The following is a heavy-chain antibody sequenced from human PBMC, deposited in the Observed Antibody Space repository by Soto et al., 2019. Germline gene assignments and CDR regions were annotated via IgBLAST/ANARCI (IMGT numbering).Heavy chain of an antibody. CDR3: AKGEEYSGYDLTAGGIDY. J-gene: IGHJ4*02. Sequence: GGSLRLSCAASGFTFSSYAMSWVRQAPGKGLEWVSAISGSGGSTYYADSVKGRFTISRDNSKNTLYLQMNSLRAEDTAVYYCAKGEEYSGYDLTAGGIDYWGQGTLVTVSS. CDR2: ISGSGGST. V-gene: IGHV3-23*01. CDR1: GFTFSSYA. D-gene: IGHD5-12*01.